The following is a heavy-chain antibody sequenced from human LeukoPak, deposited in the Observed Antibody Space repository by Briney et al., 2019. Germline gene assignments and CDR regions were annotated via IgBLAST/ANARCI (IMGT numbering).Heavy chain of an antibody. Sequence: GASVKVSCKASGYTFTSYDINWVRQATGQGLEWMGWMNPNSGNTGYAQKFQGRVTMTRNTSISTAYMELSSLRSEDTAVYYCARLGPTVGATTSDYWGQGTLVTVSS. V-gene: IGHV1-8*01. D-gene: IGHD1-26*01. J-gene: IGHJ4*02. CDR1: GYTFTSYD. CDR3: ARLGPTVGATTSDY. CDR2: MNPNSGNT.